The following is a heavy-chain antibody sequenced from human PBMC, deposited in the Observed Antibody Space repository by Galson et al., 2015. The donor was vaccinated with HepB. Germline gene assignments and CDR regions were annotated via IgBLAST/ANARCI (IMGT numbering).Heavy chain of an antibody. CDR2: IENDGSET. CDR1: GFTLSSHW. J-gene: IGHJ4*02. Sequence: SLRLFCAASGFTLSSHWMHWVRQAPGKGLMWVSRIENDGSETSYADSVNGRFTISRDNARNTLYLQMHSLRAEDTAVYYCSTIFDSPSDSPSDSWGQGTLVTVSS. V-gene: IGHV3-74*01. CDR3: STIFDSPSDSPSDS. D-gene: IGHD3-3*01.